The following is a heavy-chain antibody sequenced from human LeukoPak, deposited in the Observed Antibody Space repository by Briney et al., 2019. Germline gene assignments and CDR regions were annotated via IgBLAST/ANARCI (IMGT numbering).Heavy chain of an antibody. D-gene: IGHD2-2*01. V-gene: IGHV3-7*01. CDR2: IKQDGSEK. CDR3: ARGGAYCSSTSCYCYYYYYGMDV. J-gene: IGHJ6*02. CDR1: GFTFSSYG. Sequence: GESLRLSCAASGFTFSSYGMHWVRQAPGKGLEWVANIKQDGSEKYHVNSVKGRFTIYRDNDKNSLYLQMNSLRAEDTAVYYCARGGAYCSSTSCYCYYYYYGMDVWGQGTTVTVSS.